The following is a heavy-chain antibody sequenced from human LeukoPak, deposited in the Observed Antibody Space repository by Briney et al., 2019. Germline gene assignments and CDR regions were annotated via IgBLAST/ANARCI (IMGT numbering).Heavy chain of an antibody. J-gene: IGHJ1*01. CDR3: TSWGDTTAEYFQR. D-gene: IGHD2-21*02. Sequence: GGSLRLSCVVSGFTFNRCWMNWVRQAPGKGLEWVAHVNPDGRDTYYVDSVKGRFTISRDNAQNSMYLQMNSLRVEDTAVYYCTSWGDTTAEYFQRWGQGTLVTVSS. CDR1: GFTFNRCW. V-gene: IGHV3-7*01. CDR2: VNPDGRDT.